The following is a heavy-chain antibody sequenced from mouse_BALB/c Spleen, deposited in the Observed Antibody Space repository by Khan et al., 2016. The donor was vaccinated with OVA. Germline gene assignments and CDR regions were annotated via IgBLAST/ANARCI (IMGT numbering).Heavy chain of an antibody. D-gene: IGHD2-14*01. CDR2: IFPGSGVP. CDR3: ARGGYSVFAY. V-gene: IGHV1-81*01. J-gene: IGHJ3*01. CDR1: GYTFTDYV. Sequence: QVQLQQSGPELVKPGASLKVSCKASGYTFTDYVIGWVRQRSRQGLEWIGDIFPGSGVPYYNEKFKDRATLTADKSSNTAYMQLNSLTFEDSAVDVWARGGYSVFAYWGQGTLVTVSA.